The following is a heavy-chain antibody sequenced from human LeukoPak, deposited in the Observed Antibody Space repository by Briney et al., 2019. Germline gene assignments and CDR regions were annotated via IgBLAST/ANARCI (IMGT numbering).Heavy chain of an antibody. J-gene: IGHJ6*02. D-gene: IGHD3-3*01. CDR2: IYYSGST. Sequence: PSETLSLTCTVSGGSISSYYWSWIRQPPGKGLEWIGYIYYSGSTNYNPSLKSRVTISVDTSKNQFSLKLSSVTAADTAVYYCAGGGDFWSGYGYYYYGMDVWGQGTTVTVSS. V-gene: IGHV4-59*01. CDR1: GGSISSYY. CDR3: AGGGDFWSGYGYYYYGMDV.